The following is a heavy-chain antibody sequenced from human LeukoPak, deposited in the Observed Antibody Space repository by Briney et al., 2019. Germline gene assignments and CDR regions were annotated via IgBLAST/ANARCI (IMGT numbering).Heavy chain of an antibody. CDR3: SRLIEYRTSSRVFDI. D-gene: IGHD6-6*01. V-gene: IGHV1-18*01. CDR1: GYSLTTYG. J-gene: IGHJ3*02. CDR2: ITTYNGNT. Sequence: ASVKVSCKASGYSLTTYGITWVRQAPGQGLEWMGWITTYNGNTNYARKLQGRVTMTTDTSTNTAYMDLGSLRPDDTAVYYCSRLIEYRTSSRVFDILGQGQWSPSLQ.